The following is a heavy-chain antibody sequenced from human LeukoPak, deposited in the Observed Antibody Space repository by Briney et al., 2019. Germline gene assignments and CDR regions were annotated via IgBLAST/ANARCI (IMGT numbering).Heavy chain of an antibody. CDR2: INPNSGGT. J-gene: IGHJ4*02. CDR3: ARPKYYYDSSGYFFFDY. D-gene: IGHD3-22*01. Sequence: ASVKVSCKASGYTFTGYYMHWVRQAPGQGLEWMGWINPNSGGTNYAQKFQGRVTMTRDTSISTAYMELSRLRSDDTAVYYCARPKYYYDSSGYFFFDYWGQGTLVTVSS. V-gene: IGHV1-2*02. CDR1: GYTFTGYY.